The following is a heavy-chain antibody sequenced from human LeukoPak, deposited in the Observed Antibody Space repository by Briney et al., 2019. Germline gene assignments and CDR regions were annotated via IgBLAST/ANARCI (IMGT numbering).Heavy chain of an antibody. Sequence: GGSLRLSCAASGFTFSSYAMSWVRQAPGKGLEWVSSISSSSSYIYYADSVKGRFTISRDNAKNSLYLQMNSLRAEDTAVYYCARDSRSIVGANHFDYWGQGTLVTVSS. V-gene: IGHV3-21*01. J-gene: IGHJ4*02. CDR2: ISSSSSYI. CDR1: GFTFSSYA. D-gene: IGHD1-26*01. CDR3: ARDSRSIVGANHFDY.